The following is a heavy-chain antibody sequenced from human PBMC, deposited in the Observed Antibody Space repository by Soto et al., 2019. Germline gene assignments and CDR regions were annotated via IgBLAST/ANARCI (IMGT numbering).Heavy chain of an antibody. V-gene: IGHV4-34*01. Sequence: SETLSLTCAVYGGSFSGYYWSWIRQPPGKGLEWIGEINHSGSTNYNPSLKSRVTISVDTSKNQFSLKLSSVTAADTAVYYCESVEDSPLYYYYGMDVWGQGTTVTVSS. J-gene: IGHJ6*02. CDR2: INHSGST. CDR1: GGSFSGYY. D-gene: IGHD2-15*01. CDR3: ESVEDSPLYYYYGMDV.